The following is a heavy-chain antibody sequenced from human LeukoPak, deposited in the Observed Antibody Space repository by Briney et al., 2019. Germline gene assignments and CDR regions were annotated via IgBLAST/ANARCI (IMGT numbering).Heavy chain of an antibody. V-gene: IGHV3-30-3*01. Sequence: PGRSLRLSCAASGFTFSSYAMHWVRQAPGKGLEWVAVISYDGSNKYYADSVKGRFTISRDNSKNTLYLQMNSLRAEDTAVYYCAILTAPYSSSQKNWFDPWGQGTLVTVSS. J-gene: IGHJ5*02. D-gene: IGHD6-13*01. CDR1: GFTFSSYA. CDR2: ISYDGSNK. CDR3: AILTAPYSSSQKNWFDP.